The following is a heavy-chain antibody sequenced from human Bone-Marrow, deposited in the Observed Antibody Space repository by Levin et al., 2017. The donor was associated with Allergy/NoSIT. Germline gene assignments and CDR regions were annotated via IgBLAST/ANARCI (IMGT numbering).Heavy chain of an antibody. CDR1: GFTFSDHF. CDR2: ISSSGNTI. V-gene: IGHV3-11*01. D-gene: IGHD2-8*02. J-gene: IGHJ6*02. Sequence: GGSLRLSCAASGFTFSDHFMSWIRQAPGKGLEWVSYISSSGNTIYYADSVKGRFTISRDNAKNSLHLQMNSLRAAATAAYYCARTSGIVEYDGYYDGMDGWGRGTRVAVS. CDR3: ARTSGIVEYDGYYDGMDG.